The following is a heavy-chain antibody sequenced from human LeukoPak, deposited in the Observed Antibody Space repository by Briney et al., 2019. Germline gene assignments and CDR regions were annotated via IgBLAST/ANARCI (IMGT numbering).Heavy chain of an antibody. Sequence: PETLSLSCTVSGGSLTNYYWSWIRQPPGKGLEWIGYIYSSGSPNSNPSRKSRLTISVDTSRNLFSLRLSSVTAADTAVYFRARGPMMTVGGVIDHYYYYLDVWGKGTTVTISS. V-gene: IGHV4-59*01. D-gene: IGHD3-16*02. CDR3: ARGPMMTVGGVIDHYYYYLDV. J-gene: IGHJ6*03. CDR1: GGSLTNYY. CDR2: IYSSGSP.